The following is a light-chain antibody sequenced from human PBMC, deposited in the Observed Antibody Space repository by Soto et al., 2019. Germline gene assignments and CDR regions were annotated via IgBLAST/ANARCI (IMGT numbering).Light chain of an antibody. CDR3: QQYGNSPGFT. CDR2: AAS. Sequence: DIVLTQSPGTLSLSPGDRATLSCRASQSVSSSYLVWYQQKPGRAPRLLIYAASSRATGIPDRFSGSGSGTDFTLTISRLEPEDSAVYFCQQYGNSPGFTFGQGTKLEIK. V-gene: IGKV3-20*01. CDR1: QSVSSSY. J-gene: IGKJ2*01.